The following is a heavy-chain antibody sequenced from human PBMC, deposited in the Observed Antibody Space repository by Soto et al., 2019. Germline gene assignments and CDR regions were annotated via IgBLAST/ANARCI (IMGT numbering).Heavy chain of an antibody. D-gene: IGHD3-16*02. J-gene: IGHJ4*02. CDR1: GYTFTSYG. V-gene: IGHV1-18*01. CDR3: ARDPRRIMITFGGVIVPFDY. CDR2: ISAYNGNT. Sequence: AAVKVSCKASGYTFTSYGISWVRQAPGQGLEWMGWISAYNGNTNYAQKLQGRVTMTTDTSTSTAYMELRSLRSDDTAVYYCARDPRRIMITFGGVIVPFDYWGQGTMVTVSS.